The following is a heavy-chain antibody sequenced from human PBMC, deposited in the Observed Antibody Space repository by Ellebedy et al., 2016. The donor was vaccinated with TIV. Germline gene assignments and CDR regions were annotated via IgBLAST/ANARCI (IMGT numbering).Heavy chain of an antibody. CDR2: IYYSGST. CDR1: GGSISSYY. D-gene: IGHD5-12*01. J-gene: IGHJ5*02. Sequence: MPSETLSLTCTVSGGSISSYYWSWIRQPPGKGLEWVGYIYYSGSTNYNPSLKSRVTISVDTSKNQFSLKLSSVTAADTAVYYCARARGYSGYDLPNWFDPWGQGTLVTVSS. V-gene: IGHV4-59*01. CDR3: ARARGYSGYDLPNWFDP.